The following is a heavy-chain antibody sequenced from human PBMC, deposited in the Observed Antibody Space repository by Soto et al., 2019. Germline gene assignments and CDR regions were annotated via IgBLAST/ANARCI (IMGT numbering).Heavy chain of an antibody. CDR1: GFTFSSYA. CDR3: ARAVGPFDY. J-gene: IGHJ4*02. V-gene: IGHV3-30*04. D-gene: IGHD1-26*01. CDR2: ISYDGSNK. Sequence: HPGESLRLSCAASGFTFSSYAMHWVRQAPGKGLEWVAVISYDGSNKYYGDSVKGRFTISRDNSKNTLYLQMNSLRVDDTAVYYCARAVGPFDYWGQGTPVTVSS.